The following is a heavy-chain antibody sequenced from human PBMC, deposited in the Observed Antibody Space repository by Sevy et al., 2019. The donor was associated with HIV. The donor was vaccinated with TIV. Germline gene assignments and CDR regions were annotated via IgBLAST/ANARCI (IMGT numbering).Heavy chain of an antibody. CDR1: GFTFSSYG. CDR2: ISYDGSNK. Sequence: GGSLRLSCAASGFTFSSYGMHWVRQAPGKGLEWVAVISYDGSNKYYADSVKGRFTISRDNSKNTLYLQMNSLRAEDTAGYYCAKAGYSSSWYADYWGQGTLVTVSS. D-gene: IGHD6-13*01. J-gene: IGHJ4*02. V-gene: IGHV3-30*18. CDR3: AKAGYSSSWYADY.